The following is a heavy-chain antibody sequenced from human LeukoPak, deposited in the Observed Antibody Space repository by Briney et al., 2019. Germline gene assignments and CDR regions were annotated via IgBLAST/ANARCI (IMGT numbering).Heavy chain of an antibody. J-gene: IGHJ4*02. CDR1: GFTFSDYY. Sequence: GGSLRLSCAASGFTFSDYYMTWFRQAPGKGLEWVSYITSAGGTIFYTDSVKGRFIVSRDNAKNSLYLQMNILRAEDTAVYYCARLDYGSGSYFDYWGQGTLVTVSS. V-gene: IGHV3-11*01. CDR2: ITSAGGTI. CDR3: ARLDYGSGSYFDY. D-gene: IGHD3-10*01.